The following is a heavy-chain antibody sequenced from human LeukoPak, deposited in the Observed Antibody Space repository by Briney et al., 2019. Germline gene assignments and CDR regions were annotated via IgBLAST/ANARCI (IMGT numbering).Heavy chain of an antibody. D-gene: IGHD3-3*01. J-gene: IGHJ4*02. V-gene: IGHV3-7*01. CDR1: GFIFSSNW. CDR2: IKQDGSEE. CDR3: ARIGDYYDFWSGYYYFDK. Sequence: GGSLRLSCAASGFIFSSNWMSWVRQAPGKGLEWVTNIKQDGSEEYYVDSVKGRFSISRDNAKNSLYLQMNSLRVEDTAVYYCARIGDYYDFWSGYYYFDKWGQGTLVTVSS.